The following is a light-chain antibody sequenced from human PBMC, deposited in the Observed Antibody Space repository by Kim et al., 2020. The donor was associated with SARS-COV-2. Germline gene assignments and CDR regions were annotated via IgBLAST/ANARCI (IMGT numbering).Light chain of an antibody. CDR3: QHYSRFPYT. Sequence: FASLGDRVTITCRASQEIGTWLAWYQQKPGKAPYLLIYRASSLESGVPSRFSGSGSGTGFTLTISSLQPDDFATYYCQHYSRFPYTFGQGTKLEI. CDR1: QEIGTW. J-gene: IGKJ2*01. V-gene: IGKV1-5*03. CDR2: RAS.